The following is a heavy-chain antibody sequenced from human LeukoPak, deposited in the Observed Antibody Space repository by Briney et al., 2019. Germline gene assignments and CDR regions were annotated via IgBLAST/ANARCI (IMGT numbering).Heavy chain of an antibody. J-gene: IGHJ5*02. V-gene: IGHV4-59*01. D-gene: IGHD5-18*01. Sequence: SETLSLTCSVSGGSITNYYWSWIRQPPGKGLEWIGYIYYSGSTNYNPSLKSRVTISVDTSKNQFSLKLSSVTAADTAVYYCARGSVDTAMVGKEYNWFDPWGQGTLVTVSS. CDR3: ARGSVDTAMVGKEYNWFDP. CDR2: IYYSGST. CDR1: GGSITNYY.